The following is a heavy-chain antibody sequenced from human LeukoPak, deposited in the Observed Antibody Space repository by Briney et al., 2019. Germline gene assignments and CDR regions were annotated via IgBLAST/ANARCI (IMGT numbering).Heavy chain of an antibody. V-gene: IGHV3-30*02. J-gene: IGHJ4*02. D-gene: IGHD6-13*01. CDR1: GLTFSHYG. CDR2: IRFDGSNK. Sequence: GGSLRLSCAVSGLTFSHYGIHWIRQAPGKGLEWVAFIRFDGSNKYYADSVKGRFTISRDNSKNTLYLQMSSLRTEDAAVYYCAKDPRTYSASWWFDDWGQGTLVTVSS. CDR3: AKDPRTYSASWWFDD.